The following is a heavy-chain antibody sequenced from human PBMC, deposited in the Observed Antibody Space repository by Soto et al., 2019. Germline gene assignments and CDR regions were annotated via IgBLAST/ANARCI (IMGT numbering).Heavy chain of an antibody. V-gene: IGHV1-69*01. CDR2: IIPIFGTA. CDR3: ARVYGVIFGINGRPPSWFDP. J-gene: IGHJ5*02. D-gene: IGHD3-3*01. Sequence: QVQLVQSGAEVKKPGSSVKVSCKASGGTFSRYAISWVRQAPGQGLEWMGGIIPIFGTANYSQKFQGRVTITADESTSTAYMGLSSLRSEDTAVYYCARVYGVIFGINGRPPSWFDPWGQGTLVTVSS. CDR1: GGTFSRYA.